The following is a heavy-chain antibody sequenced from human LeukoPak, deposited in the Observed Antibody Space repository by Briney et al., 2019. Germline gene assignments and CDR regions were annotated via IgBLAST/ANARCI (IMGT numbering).Heavy chain of an antibody. CDR3: ARNLEDYVWGSYRYRRGFDY. Sequence: SETLSLTCTVSGGSISSSSYYWGWIRQPPGRGLEWIVSIYYSGSTYYNPSRKSRVTISVETAKNQCSRKLRAVTAADTAVYYCARNLEDYVWGSYRYRRGFDYWGQGTLVTVSS. V-gene: IGHV4-39*01. CDR1: GGSISSSSYY. D-gene: IGHD3-16*02. CDR2: IYYSGST. J-gene: IGHJ4*02.